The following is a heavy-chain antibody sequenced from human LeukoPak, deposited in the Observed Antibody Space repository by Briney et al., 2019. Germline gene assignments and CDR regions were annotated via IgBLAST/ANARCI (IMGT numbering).Heavy chain of an antibody. Sequence: GGSLRLSCAASGFTFSSYVMSWVRQAPGKGLEWVSLISTSGGSTYSAGSVKGRFTISRDNSKNTLFLQMNSLRAEDTAVYYCAAISYLAFDIWGQGTVVTVSS. D-gene: IGHD2/OR15-2a*01. CDR2: ISTSGGST. CDR3: AAISYLAFDI. J-gene: IGHJ3*02. CDR1: GFTFSSYV. V-gene: IGHV3-23*01.